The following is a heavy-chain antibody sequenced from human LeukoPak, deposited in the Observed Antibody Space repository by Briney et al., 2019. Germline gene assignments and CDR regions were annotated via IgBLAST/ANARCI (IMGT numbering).Heavy chain of an antibody. CDR3: ARSGLSRFGF. CDR2: FSGSGGST. V-gene: IGHV3-23*01. J-gene: IGHJ4*02. Sequence: GGSLRLSCAASGFTFSSYGMSWVRQAPGKGLQWVSAFSGSGGSTYYADSVKGRFTISRDNSRNTLYLQMNSLRAEDTAVYYCARSGLSRFGFWGQGTLVTVSS. D-gene: IGHD2/OR15-2a*01. CDR1: GFTFSSYG.